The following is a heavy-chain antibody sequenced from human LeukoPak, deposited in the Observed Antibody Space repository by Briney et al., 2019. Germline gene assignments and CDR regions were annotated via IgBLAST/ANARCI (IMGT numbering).Heavy chain of an antibody. J-gene: IGHJ4*02. V-gene: IGHV4-39*07. CDR3: ARVSRGYSGYEVRFDY. D-gene: IGHD5-12*01. CDR2: IYYSGST. Sequence: SETLSLTCTVSGGSISSSSYYWGWIRQPPGKGLEWIGSIYYSGSTYYNPSLKSRVTISVDTSKNQFSLKLSSVTAADTAVYYCARVSRGYSGYEVRFDYWGQGTLVTVSS. CDR1: GGSISSSSYY.